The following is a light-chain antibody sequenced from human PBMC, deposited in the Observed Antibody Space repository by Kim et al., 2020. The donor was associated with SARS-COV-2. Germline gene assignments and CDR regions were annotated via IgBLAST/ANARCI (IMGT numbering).Light chain of an antibody. J-gene: IGKJ2*01. V-gene: IGKV4-1*01. CDR1: QSVLYSSNNKNY. CDR3: QQYYSTPVH. Sequence: RANINCKSSQSVLYSSNNKNYLAWYQQKPGQPPKLLIYWAATRESGVPDRFSGSGSGTDFTLTISSLQAEDVAVYYCQQYYSTPVHFGQGTKLEI. CDR2: WAA.